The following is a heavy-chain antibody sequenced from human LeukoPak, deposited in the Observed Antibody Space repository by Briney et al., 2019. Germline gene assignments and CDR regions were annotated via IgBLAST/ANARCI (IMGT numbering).Heavy chain of an antibody. D-gene: IGHD1-26*01. CDR2: ISSSSYI. J-gene: IGHJ4*02. V-gene: IGHV3-21*01. CDR3: ARGELPSYYLDY. CDR1: GFTFSSYS. Sequence: PGGSLRLSCAASGFTFSSYSMNWVRQAPGKGLEWVSSISSSSYIYYADSVKGRFTISRDNAKNSLYLQMNSLRAEDTAVYYCARGELPSYYLDYWGQGTLVTVSS.